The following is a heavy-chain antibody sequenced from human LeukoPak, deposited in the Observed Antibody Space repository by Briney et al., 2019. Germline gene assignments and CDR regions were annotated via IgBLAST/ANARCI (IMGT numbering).Heavy chain of an antibody. V-gene: IGHV4-59*01. CDR3: HFDY. J-gene: IGHJ4*02. CDR2: IYYSGST. CDR1: GGSISSYY. D-gene: IGHD5-18*01. Sequence: SETLSLTCTVSGGSISSYYWSWIRQPPGKGLEWIGYIYYSGSTNYNPSLKSRVTISVDTSKNQYTAVYYCARQTLGGGYSYHFDYWGQGTLVTVSS.